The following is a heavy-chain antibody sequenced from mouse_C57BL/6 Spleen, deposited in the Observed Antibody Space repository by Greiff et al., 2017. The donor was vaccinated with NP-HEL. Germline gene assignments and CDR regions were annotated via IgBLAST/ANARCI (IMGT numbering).Heavy chain of an antibody. D-gene: IGHD1-1*01. Sequence: VQLQQSGAELVKPGASVKISCKASGYAFSSYWMNWVKQRPGKGLEWIGQIYPGDGDTNYNGKFKGKATLTADKSSSTAYMQLSSLTSEDSAVYFCARAVVESYWYFDVWGTGTTVTVSS. J-gene: IGHJ1*03. CDR2: IYPGDGDT. V-gene: IGHV1-80*01. CDR3: ARAVVESYWYFDV. CDR1: GYAFSSYW.